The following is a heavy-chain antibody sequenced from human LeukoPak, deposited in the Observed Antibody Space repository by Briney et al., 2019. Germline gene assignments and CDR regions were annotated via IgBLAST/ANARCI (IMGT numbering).Heavy chain of an antibody. Sequence: SETLSLTCTVSGGSISSSSYYWGWIRQPPGKGLEWIGSIYCSGSTYYNPSLKSRVTISVDTSKNQFSLKLGSVTAADTAVYYCASDSCSSTSCYAPPYYYYYYMDVWGKGTTVTVSS. J-gene: IGHJ6*03. CDR1: GGSISSSSYY. CDR2: IYCSGST. D-gene: IGHD2-2*01. CDR3: ASDSCSSTSCYAPPYYYYYYMDV. V-gene: IGHV4-39*01.